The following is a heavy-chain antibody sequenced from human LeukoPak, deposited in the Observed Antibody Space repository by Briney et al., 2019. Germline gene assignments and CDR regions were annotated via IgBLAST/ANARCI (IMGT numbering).Heavy chain of an antibody. CDR2: IDWDDDK. D-gene: IGHD4-17*01. V-gene: IGHV2-70*11. CDR3: TRTTVTDAGVLRVNFDY. CDR1: GFSLSTSGMC. Sequence: SGPTLVNPTQTLTLTCTFSGFSLSTSGMCVSWIRQPPGKALEWLARIDWDDDKYYSTSLKTRLTISKDTSKNQVVLTMTNMDPVDTATYYCTRTTVTDAGVLRVNFDYWGQGTLVTVSS. J-gene: IGHJ4*02.